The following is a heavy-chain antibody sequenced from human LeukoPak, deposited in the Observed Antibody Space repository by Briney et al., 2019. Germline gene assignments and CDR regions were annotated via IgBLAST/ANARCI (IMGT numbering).Heavy chain of an antibody. D-gene: IGHD2/OR15-2a*01. CDR1: GFTFRSYW. J-gene: IGHJ4*02. V-gene: IGHV3-74*01. CDR2: INGDGSST. Sequence: GGSLRLSCAASGFTFRSYWMHWVRQAPGKGLVWVSRINGDGSSTDYADSVKGRFTISRDNAKSTLYLQMNSLRAEDTAVYYCARDLYYFDYWGQGTLVTVSS. CDR3: ARDLYYFDY.